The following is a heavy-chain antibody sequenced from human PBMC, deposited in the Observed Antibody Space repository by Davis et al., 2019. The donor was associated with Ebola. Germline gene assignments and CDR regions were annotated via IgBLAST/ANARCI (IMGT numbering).Heavy chain of an antibody. Sequence: LSLTCAASGFSFSTYEINWVRQAPGKGLEWVSYISSSGSSIYYADSVKGRFTISRDSAKNSVYLQMNSLRVEDTGTYYCARDDYGDYYGEDFWGQGTLVTVSS. CDR1: GFSFSTYE. D-gene: IGHD4-17*01. CDR3: ARDDYGDYYGEDF. V-gene: IGHV3-48*03. J-gene: IGHJ4*02. CDR2: ISSSGSSI.